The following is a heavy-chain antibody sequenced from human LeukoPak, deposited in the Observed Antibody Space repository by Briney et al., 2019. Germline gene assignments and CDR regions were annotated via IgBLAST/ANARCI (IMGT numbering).Heavy chain of an antibody. CDR1: GFTFSSYA. D-gene: IGHD5-18*01. CDR3: ARGGYSYGAFDY. Sequence: PGGSLRLSCAASGFTFSSYAMSWVRQAPGKGLEWVSAISGSGGSTYYADSVKGRFTLSRDNSKNTLYLQMNSLRAEDTAVYYCARGGYSYGAFDYWGQGTLVTVSS. CDR2: ISGSGGST. V-gene: IGHV3-23*01. J-gene: IGHJ4*02.